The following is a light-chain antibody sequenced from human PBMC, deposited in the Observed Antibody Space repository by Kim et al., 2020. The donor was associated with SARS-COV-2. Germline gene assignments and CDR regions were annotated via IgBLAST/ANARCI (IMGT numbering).Light chain of an antibody. CDR3: QQYDNSIFT. CDR2: GAS. Sequence: SPGGRATRSCRASRSVRSSYLAWYQQKPGKAPRLLIYGASSRATDIPDRFSGSGSGTDFTLTINRLEPEDFAVYYCQQYDNSIFTFGPGTKVDIK. V-gene: IGKV3-20*01. J-gene: IGKJ3*01. CDR1: RSVRSSY.